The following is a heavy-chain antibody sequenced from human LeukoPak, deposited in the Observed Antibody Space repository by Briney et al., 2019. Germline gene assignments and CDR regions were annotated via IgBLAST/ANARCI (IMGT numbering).Heavy chain of an antibody. V-gene: IGHV3-30-3*01. J-gene: IGHJ4*02. CDR2: ISYDGSNK. CDR3: ATGTQIREADY. CDR1: GFTFSSYA. D-gene: IGHD3-10*01. Sequence: GGSLRLSCAASGFTFSSYAMHWVRQAPGKGLEWVAVISYDGSNKYYADSVRGRFTISRDNAGKSLFLQMNSLTAEDTAVYYCATGTQIREADYWGQGTLVTVSS.